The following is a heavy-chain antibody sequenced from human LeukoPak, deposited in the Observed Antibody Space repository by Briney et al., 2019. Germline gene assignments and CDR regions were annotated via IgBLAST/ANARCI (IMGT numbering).Heavy chain of an antibody. V-gene: IGHV4-34*01. J-gene: IGHJ6*03. CDR1: GGSFSGYY. CDR3: ARGTTVVYYYYMDV. CDR2: INHSGSN. Sequence: PSETLSLTCAVYGGSFSGYYWSWLRQPPGNGLEGIGEINHSGSNNYNPSLKSRVNISVDTSKNQFYLKLSSVTAADTAVYYCARGTTVVYYYYMDVWGKGTTVTVSS. D-gene: IGHD4-11*01.